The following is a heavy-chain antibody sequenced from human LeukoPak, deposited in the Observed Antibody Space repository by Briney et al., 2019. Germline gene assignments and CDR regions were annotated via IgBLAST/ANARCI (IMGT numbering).Heavy chain of an antibody. V-gene: IGHV4-34*01. CDR3: VTYYFDSSGPKKIY. CDR1: GGSFSGYY. D-gene: IGHD3-22*01. Sequence: SETLSLTCAVYGGSFSGYYWSWIRPPPGKGLEWIGEINHSGSTNYNPSLKGRVTISVDTSKKQFSLKLSSVTAADTAVYYCVTYYFDSSGPKKIYWGQGTLVTVSS. J-gene: IGHJ4*02. CDR2: INHSGST.